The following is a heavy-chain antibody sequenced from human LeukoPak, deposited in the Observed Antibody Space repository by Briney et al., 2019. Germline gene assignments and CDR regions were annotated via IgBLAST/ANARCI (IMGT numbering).Heavy chain of an antibody. Sequence: SETLSLTCSVSSDFISRDAWSWIRQSPGKGLEWIGYIDHSGSTNYNPSLESRVSISRDTSKNQFSLKLDSVTAADTAVYYCARDKIDDSSGYYYYYYGMDVWGQGTTVTVSS. J-gene: IGHJ6*02. CDR3: ARDKIDDSSGYYYYYYGMDV. D-gene: IGHD3-22*01. CDR1: SDFISRDA. V-gene: IGHV4-59*01. CDR2: IDHSGST.